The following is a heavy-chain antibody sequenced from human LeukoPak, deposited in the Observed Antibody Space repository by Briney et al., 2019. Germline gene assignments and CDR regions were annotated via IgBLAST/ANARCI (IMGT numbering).Heavy chain of an antibody. V-gene: IGHV3-21*01. CDR3: ARLVVYYGSGASDFDY. CDR2: ISSSSSYI. D-gene: IGHD3-10*01. Sequence: PGGSLRLSCAASGFTFSSYSMNWVRQAPGKGLEWVSSISSSSSYIYYADSVKGRFTISRDNAKNSLYLQINSLRAEDTAVYYCARLVVYYGSGASDFDYWGQGTLVTVSS. CDR1: GFTFSSYS. J-gene: IGHJ4*02.